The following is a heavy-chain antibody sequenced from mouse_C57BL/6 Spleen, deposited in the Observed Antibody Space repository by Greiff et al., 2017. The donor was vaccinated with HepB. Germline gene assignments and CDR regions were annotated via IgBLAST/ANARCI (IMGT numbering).Heavy chain of an antibody. J-gene: IGHJ2*01. CDR3: ARGEVVDY. V-gene: IGHV1-26*01. CDR2: INPNNGGT. D-gene: IGHD1-1*02. CDR1: GYTFTDYY. Sequence: EVQLQQSGPELVKPGASVKISCKASGYTFTDYYMNWVKQSHGKSLEWIGDINPNNGGTSYNQKFKGKATLTVDKSSSTAYMELRSLTSEDSAVYYCARGEVVDYWGQGTTLTVSS.